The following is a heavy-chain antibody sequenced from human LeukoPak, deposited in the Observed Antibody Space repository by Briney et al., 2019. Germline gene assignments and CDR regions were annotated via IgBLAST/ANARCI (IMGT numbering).Heavy chain of an antibody. CDR1: GGSISSSSYY. CDR3: ARVVAGYYYYMDV. V-gene: IGHV4-61*02. CDR2: IYTSGST. Sequence: SETLSLTCTVSGGSISSSSYYWSWIRQPAGKGLEWIGRIYTSGSTNYNPSLKSRVTMSVDTSKNQFSLKLSSVTAADTAVYYCARVVAGYYYYMDVWGKGTTVTVSS. J-gene: IGHJ6*03.